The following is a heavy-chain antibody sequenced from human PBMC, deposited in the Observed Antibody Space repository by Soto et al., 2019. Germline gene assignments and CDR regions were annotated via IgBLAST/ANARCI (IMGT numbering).Heavy chain of an antibody. D-gene: IGHD1-1*01. V-gene: IGHV1-18*01. CDR1: GYSFTVYG. J-gene: IGHJ5*02. CDR2: MSTYTGDT. Sequence: QVQLVQSGAEVKKPGASVKVSCKTFGYSFTVYGISWLRQAPGQGLELMGWMSTYTGDTNYARKFRGRVTMTTDISTSTASMELRSLTSDDTAVYYCARDPGGATGFDPWGQGTPVIVST. CDR3: ARDPGGATGFDP.